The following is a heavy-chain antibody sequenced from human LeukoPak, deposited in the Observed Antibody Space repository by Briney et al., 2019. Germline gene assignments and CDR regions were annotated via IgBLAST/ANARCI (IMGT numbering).Heavy chain of an antibody. CDR2: TSGSGANT. D-gene: IGHD2-15*01. CDR3: AKQLGYCSDGSCYFPY. V-gene: IGHV3-23*01. Sequence: GGSLRLSCAASAFTFNSYAMSWVRQAPGKGLEWVSATSGSGANTYYADSVKGRFTISRDNSKSTLCLQMNSLRAEDTAVYYCAKQLGYCSDGSCYFPYWGQGTLVTVSS. CDR1: AFTFNSYA. J-gene: IGHJ4*02.